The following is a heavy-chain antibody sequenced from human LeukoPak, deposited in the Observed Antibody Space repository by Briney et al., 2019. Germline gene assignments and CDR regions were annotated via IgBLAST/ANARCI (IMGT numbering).Heavy chain of an antibody. Sequence: PGGSLRLSCAASGFTFSSYWMSWVRQAPGKGLEWVANIKQDGSEKYYVDSVKGRFTISRDNAKNSLFLQMISLRAEDTAVYFCAISATARGGFDFWGQGTLVTVSS. CDR1: GFTFSSYW. CDR3: AISATARGGFDF. V-gene: IGHV3-7*01. D-gene: IGHD6-25*01. J-gene: IGHJ4*02. CDR2: IKQDGSEK.